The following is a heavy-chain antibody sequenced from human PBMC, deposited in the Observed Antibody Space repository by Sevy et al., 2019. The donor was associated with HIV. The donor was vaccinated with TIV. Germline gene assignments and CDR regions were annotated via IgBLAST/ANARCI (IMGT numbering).Heavy chain of an antibody. V-gene: IGHV1-18*01. J-gene: IGHJ4*02. Sequence: ASVKVSCKASGYPFSSYGISWVRQAPGQGLEWMGWISADSGNSNYAQNLQGRVTMTTDTSTSTAYMELRSLRFDDTAVYYLARDLGGYGGNSIDYWGQGTLVTVSS. D-gene: IGHD2-21*02. CDR2: ISADSGNS. CDR1: GYPFSSYG. CDR3: ARDLGGYGGNSIDY.